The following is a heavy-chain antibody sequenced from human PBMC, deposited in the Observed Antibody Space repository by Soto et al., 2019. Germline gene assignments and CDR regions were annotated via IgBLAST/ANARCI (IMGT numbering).Heavy chain of an antibody. Sequence: GASVKVSCKVSGGTFSSYAISWARQAPGQGLEWMGGIIPIFGTANYAQKFQGRVTITADESTSTAYMELSSLRSEDTAVYYCARTSCSGGSCYLPYYYYGMDVWGQGTTVTVSS. V-gene: IGHV1-69*13. J-gene: IGHJ6*02. D-gene: IGHD2-15*01. CDR2: IIPIFGTA. CDR3: ARTSCSGGSCYLPYYYYGMDV. CDR1: GGTFSSYA.